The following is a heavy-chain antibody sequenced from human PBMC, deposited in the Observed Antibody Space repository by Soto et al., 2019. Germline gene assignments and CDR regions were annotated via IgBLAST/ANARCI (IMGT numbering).Heavy chain of an antibody. CDR3: ARDRLPAPPARSGMRVVVTSYGMDV. CDR1: GYTFTSHY. J-gene: IGHJ6*02. CDR2: INLSGDSS. D-gene: IGHD3-22*01. V-gene: IGHV1-46*01. Sequence: ASVKVSCKASGYTFTSHYMHWVRQAPGQGLEWMGVINLSGDSSSYAQKFQGRVTMTRDTSTSTVYMELSSLISEYTAAYYCARDRLPAPPARSGMRVVVTSYGMDVWGQGTTVTVSS.